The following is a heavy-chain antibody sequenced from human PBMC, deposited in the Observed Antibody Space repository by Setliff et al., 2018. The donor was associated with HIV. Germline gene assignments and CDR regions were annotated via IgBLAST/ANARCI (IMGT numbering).Heavy chain of an antibody. Sequence: ASVKVSCKASGYTFTGYYMHWVRQAPGQGLEWMGWINPNSGGTRIPRTFRGRVTLTSDTSINTAYMELSNLRSDDTAVYYCARDYRTTDILSSGYMDVWGKGTTVTVSS. V-gene: IGHV1-2*02. CDR3: ARDYRTTDILSSGYMDV. D-gene: IGHD3-9*01. CDR1: GYTFTGYY. J-gene: IGHJ6*03. CDR2: INPNSGGT.